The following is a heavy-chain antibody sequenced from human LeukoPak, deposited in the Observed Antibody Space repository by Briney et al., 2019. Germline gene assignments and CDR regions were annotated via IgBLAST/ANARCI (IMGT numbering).Heavy chain of an antibody. CDR1: GFTFSSYS. D-gene: IGHD1-26*01. Sequence: PGGSLRLSCAASGFTFSSYSMNWVRQAPGKGLEWVSSISSSSSYIYYADSVKGRFTISRDNAKNSLYPQMNSLRAEDTAVYYCAREYSGSYRIRHFDYWGQGTLVTVSS. V-gene: IGHV3-21*01. CDR2: ISSSSSYI. CDR3: AREYSGSYRIRHFDY. J-gene: IGHJ4*02.